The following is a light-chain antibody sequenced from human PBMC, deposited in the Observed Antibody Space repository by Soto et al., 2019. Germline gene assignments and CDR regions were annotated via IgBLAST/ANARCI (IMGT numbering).Light chain of an antibody. CDR1: QGIDNY. Sequence: IQLTQSPSPLSASVGDRVTITCRASQGIDNYLAWYQQKPGKAPKLLMYVASTLQSGVPSRFSGSGYGTDFTLTITSLQPEDFATYYCQQLNNYPVTFGQGTKVDIK. CDR3: QQLNNYPVT. V-gene: IGKV1-9*01. CDR2: VAS. J-gene: IGKJ1*01.